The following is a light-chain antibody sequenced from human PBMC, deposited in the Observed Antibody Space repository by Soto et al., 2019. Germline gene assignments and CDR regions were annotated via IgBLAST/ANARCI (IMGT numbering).Light chain of an antibody. Sequence: EIVLTQSPGTLSLSPGERATLSCRASLSVSSNYVAWYQQKPGQAPRLLIYGASSRATGIPDRFSGSGSGTDFTLIISRLEPEDFAVYYCQQYGSSSSTFGGGTKVVIK. CDR3: QQYGSSSST. V-gene: IGKV3-20*01. J-gene: IGKJ4*01. CDR1: LSVSSNY. CDR2: GAS.